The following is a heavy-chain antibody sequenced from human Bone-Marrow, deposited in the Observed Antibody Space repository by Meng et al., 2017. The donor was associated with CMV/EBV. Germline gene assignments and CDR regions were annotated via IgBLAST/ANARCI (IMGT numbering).Heavy chain of an antibody. J-gene: IGHJ4*03. V-gene: IGHV3-23*01. D-gene: IGHD2-2*01. Sequence: GGSLRLSCAASGFTFSSYAMSWVRQAPGKGLEWVSAISGSGGSTYYADSVKGRFTISRDNSKNTLYLQMNSLRAEDTAVYYCAKEIPRYCSSTSCHRGVYFDYWGQGTTVTVSS. CDR3: AKEIPRYCSSTSCHRGVYFDY. CDR2: ISGSGGST. CDR1: GFTFSSYA.